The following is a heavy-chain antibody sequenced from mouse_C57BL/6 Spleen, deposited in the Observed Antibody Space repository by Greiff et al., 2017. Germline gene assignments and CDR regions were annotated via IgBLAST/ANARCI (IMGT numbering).Heavy chain of an antibody. D-gene: IGHD1-1*01. V-gene: IGHV6-3*01. CDR2: IRLKSENYAT. J-gene: IGHJ2*01. CDR3: TGTTVVANFEG. CDR1: GFTFSNYW. Sequence: EVMLVESGGGLVQPGGSMKLSCVASGFTFSNYWMNWVRQSPEKGLEWVAQIRLKSENYATHYAESVKGRFTISRDDSKSSVYLQMNNLRAEDTGIYYCTGTTVVANFEGWGQGTTLTVAS.